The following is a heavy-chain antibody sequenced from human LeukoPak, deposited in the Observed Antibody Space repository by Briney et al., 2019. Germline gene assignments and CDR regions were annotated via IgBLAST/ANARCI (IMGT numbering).Heavy chain of an antibody. CDR3: ARSDKGYYFDY. CDR1: GGSISSYY. V-gene: IGHV4-59*01. D-gene: IGHD3-9*01. CDR2: IYYSGST. Sequence: SETLSLTCTVSGGSISSYYWSWIRQPPGKGLEWIGYIYYSGSTNYNPSLKSRVTISVDTSKNQFSLKLSSVTAADTAVYYCARSDKGYYFDYWGQGTLVTVSS. J-gene: IGHJ4*02.